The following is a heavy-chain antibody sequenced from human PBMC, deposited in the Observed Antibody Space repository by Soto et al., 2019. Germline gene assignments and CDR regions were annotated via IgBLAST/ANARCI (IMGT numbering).Heavy chain of an antibody. CDR3: ARDHSGSLDY. V-gene: IGHV3-30-3*01. Sequence: QVQLVESGGGVVQPGRSLRLSCAASGFTFSDYAIHWVRQAPGKGLEWVSFISSDGNNKYYADSVKGRFTISRDNSKNTLYLQMNSLRAEDTVMYYCARDHSGSLDYWGQGTLVTVSS. CDR1: GFTFSDYA. D-gene: IGHD1-26*01. CDR2: ISSDGNNK. J-gene: IGHJ4*02.